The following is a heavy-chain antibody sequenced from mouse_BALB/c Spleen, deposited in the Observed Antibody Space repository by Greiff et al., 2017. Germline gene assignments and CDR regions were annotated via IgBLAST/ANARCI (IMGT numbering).Heavy chain of an antibody. V-gene: IGHV3-6*02. CDR1: GYSITSGYY. D-gene: IGHD2-2*01. CDR3: ARLYYGYDGFAY. J-gene: IGHJ3*01. Sequence: EVKLVESGPGLVKPSQSLSLTCSVTGYSITSGYYWNWIRQFPGNKLEWMGYISYDGSNNYNPSLKNRISITRDTSKNQFFLKLNSVTTEDTATYYCARLYYGYDGFAYWGQGTLVTVSA. CDR2: ISYDGSN.